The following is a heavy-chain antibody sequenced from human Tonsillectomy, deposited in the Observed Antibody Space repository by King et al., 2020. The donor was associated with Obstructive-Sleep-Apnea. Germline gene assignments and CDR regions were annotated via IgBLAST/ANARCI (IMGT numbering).Heavy chain of an antibody. J-gene: IGHJ4*02. CDR2: IKQDGSEK. Sequence: QLVQSGGGLVQPGGSLRLSCAASGFTFSSYWMSWVRQAPGKGLEWVANIKQDGSEKYYVDSVKGRFTISRENAKNSLYLQMNSLRAEDTAVYYCAKPGIAAAGTFDYWGQGTLVTVSS. V-gene: IGHV3-7*01. CDR3: AKPGIAAAGTFDY. CDR1: GFTFSSYW. D-gene: IGHD6-13*01.